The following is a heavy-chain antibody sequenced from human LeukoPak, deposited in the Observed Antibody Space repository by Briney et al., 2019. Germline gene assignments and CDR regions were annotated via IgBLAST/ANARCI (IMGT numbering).Heavy chain of an antibody. Sequence: SVKVSCKASGGTFSSYAISWVRQAPGQGLDWMGGIIPIFGTANYAQKFQGRVTITADESTSTAYMELSSLRSEDTALYYCARAGKMDYSNYRIDYWGQGTLVTVSS. CDR3: ARAGKMDYSNYRIDY. J-gene: IGHJ4*02. D-gene: IGHD4-11*01. CDR1: GGTFSSYA. CDR2: IIPIFGTA. V-gene: IGHV1-69*13.